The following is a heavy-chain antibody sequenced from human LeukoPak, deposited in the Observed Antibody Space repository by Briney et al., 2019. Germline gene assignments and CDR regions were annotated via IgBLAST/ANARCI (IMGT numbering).Heavy chain of an antibody. CDR2: ISAYNGNT. CDR3: ARDQVGATSPNLGY. V-gene: IGHV1-18*04. CDR1: GYTFTGYY. J-gene: IGHJ4*02. D-gene: IGHD1-26*01. Sequence: ASVKVSCKASGYTFTGYYMHWVRQAPGQGLEWMGWISAYNGNTNYAQKLQGRVTMTTDTSTSTAYMELRSLRSDDTAVYYCARDQVGATSPNLGYWGQGTLVTVSS.